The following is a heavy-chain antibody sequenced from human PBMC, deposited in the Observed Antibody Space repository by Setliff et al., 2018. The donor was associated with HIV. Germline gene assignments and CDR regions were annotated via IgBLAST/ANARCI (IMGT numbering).Heavy chain of an antibody. J-gene: IGHJ4*02. V-gene: IGHV1-18*01. CDR1: GYTISTYL. CDR2: ISPFNGNT. D-gene: IGHD3-10*01. Sequence: GASVKVSCKASGYTISTYLIAWVRQAPGQGLEWMGWISPFNGNTNYAQKLQGRLTVTTDTSTSTAYMELRSLRSDDTAVYYCARATSGTIHDFWGQGTLVTVS. CDR3: ARATSGTIHDF.